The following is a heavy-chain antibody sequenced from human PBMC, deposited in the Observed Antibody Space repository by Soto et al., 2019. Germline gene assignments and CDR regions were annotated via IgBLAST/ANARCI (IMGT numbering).Heavy chain of an antibody. J-gene: IGHJ4*02. CDR3: ARWVEVSLDYFDS. CDR1: GGSITNSYYY. Sequence: QVQLQESGPGLVEPSQTLSLTCTVSGGSITNSYYYWSWVRQNPGKGLEWIGHIFHSGRTYYNPSLTGRISLLVDTSMNQFSLNLNSVTAADTAVYYCARWVEVSLDYFDSWGQGIPVTVSS. V-gene: IGHV4-31*03. CDR2: IFHSGRT. D-gene: IGHD2-15*01.